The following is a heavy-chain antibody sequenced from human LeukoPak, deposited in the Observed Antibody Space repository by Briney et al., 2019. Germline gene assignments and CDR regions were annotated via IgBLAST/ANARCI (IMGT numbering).Heavy chain of an antibody. D-gene: IGHD3-22*01. Sequence: SETLSLTCTLSGGSISSYYWSLIRQPPGKGLEWIGYIYYSGSTNYNPSLKSRVTISVDTSKNQFSLKLSSVTAPDTAVYYCALSRRGYYFVRWLAPGGQETLLTVSS. CDR3: ALSRRGYYFVRWLAP. J-gene: IGHJ5*02. V-gene: IGHV4-59*08. CDR2: IYYSGST. CDR1: GGSISSYY.